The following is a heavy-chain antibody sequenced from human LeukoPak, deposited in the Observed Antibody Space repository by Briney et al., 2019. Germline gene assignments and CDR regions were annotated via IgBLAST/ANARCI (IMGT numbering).Heavy chain of an antibody. CDR3: VTDSSGVNVFVI. CDR2: IETAGET. CDR1: GFTLSSYD. D-gene: IGHD3-10*01. V-gene: IGHV3-13*04. J-gene: IGHJ3*02. Sequence: PGGSQTLLCADSGFTLSSYDVHWVRQGTGKGLEWVSAIETAGETHYSGSVKGRFTISRENTKNSLYLQRNSLRAGDTAVYYCVTDSSGVNVFVICGQGTMVTVSS.